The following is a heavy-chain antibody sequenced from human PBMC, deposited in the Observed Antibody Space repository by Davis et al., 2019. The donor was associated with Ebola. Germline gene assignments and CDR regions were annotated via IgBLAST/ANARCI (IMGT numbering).Heavy chain of an antibody. D-gene: IGHD5-18*01. CDR1: GFTFSSYA. CDR2: ISGSGSIT. Sequence: GGSLRLSCAASGFTFSSYAMSWVRQAPGKGLEWVSAISGSGSITYYADSVKGRFTISRDNAKNSLYLQMNSLRAEDTAVYYCARGFVDTAMVYYYYGMDVWGQGTTVTVSS. CDR3: ARGFVDTAMVYYYYGMDV. J-gene: IGHJ6*02. V-gene: IGHV3-23*01.